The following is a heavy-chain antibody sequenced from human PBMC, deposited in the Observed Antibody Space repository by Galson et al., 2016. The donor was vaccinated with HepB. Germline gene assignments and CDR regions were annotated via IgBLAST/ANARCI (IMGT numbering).Heavy chain of an antibody. V-gene: IGHV4-34*01. CDR1: GGSLRGYT. CDR2: INHSGST. CDR3: ARKGRRGVSNLTIPHGYWYLDL. Sequence: SETLSLTCVVYGGSLRGYTWSWIRQSPGKGLEWIGEINHSGSTNYNPSLKSRVTISVDTSKNQFPLKRSSVTAADTAVYYGARKGRRGVSNLTIPHGYWYLDLWGRGTLVTVSS. J-gene: IGHJ2*01. D-gene: IGHD3-3*01.